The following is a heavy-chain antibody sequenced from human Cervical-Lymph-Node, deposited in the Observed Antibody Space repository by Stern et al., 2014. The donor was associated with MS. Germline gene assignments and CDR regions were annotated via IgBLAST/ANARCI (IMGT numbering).Heavy chain of an antibody. V-gene: IGHV3-33*01. CDR3: ARKIPDYYYYAMDV. CDR2: IWYDGSQK. Sequence: VQLLQSGGGVVQPGGSQRLSCTASGFTFEDYAMEWVRQVPGKGLEWVAMIWYDGSQKYYGDSVRGRFSVSRDNSRNTVYLQMKSLSLEDTAVYYCARKIPDYYYYAMDVWGQGTTVTVSS. CDR1: GFTFEDYA. D-gene: IGHD2-2*02. J-gene: IGHJ6*02.